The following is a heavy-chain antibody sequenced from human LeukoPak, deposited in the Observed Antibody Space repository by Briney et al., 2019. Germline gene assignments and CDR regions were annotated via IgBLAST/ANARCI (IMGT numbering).Heavy chain of an antibody. CDR2: ISSSSSYI. V-gene: IGHV3-21*01. Sequence: PGGSLRLSCAASGFTFSSYSMNWVRQAPGKGLEWVSSISSSSSYIYYADSVKGRFTISRDNAKNSLYLQMNSLRAEDTAVYYCASDTDYYVSSAGAFDIWGQGTMVTVSS. D-gene: IGHD3-22*01. J-gene: IGHJ3*02. CDR1: GFTFSSYS. CDR3: ASDTDYYVSSAGAFDI.